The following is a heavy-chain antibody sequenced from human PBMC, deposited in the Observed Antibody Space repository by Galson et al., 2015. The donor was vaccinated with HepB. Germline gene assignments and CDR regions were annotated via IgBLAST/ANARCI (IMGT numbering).Heavy chain of an antibody. J-gene: IGHJ4*02. CDR3: ARAPTRGPDY. CDR1: RYTFTGHY. CDR2: IDPNSGGT. Sequence: SVKVSCKASRYTFTGHYMHWVRQVPGQGLEWMGRIDPNSGGTNLAQKFQARVTMTRDTSITTAFLVLSRLRSDDTAVYYCARAPTRGPDYWGQGTLVTVSS. V-gene: IGHV1-2*06. D-gene: IGHD3-10*01.